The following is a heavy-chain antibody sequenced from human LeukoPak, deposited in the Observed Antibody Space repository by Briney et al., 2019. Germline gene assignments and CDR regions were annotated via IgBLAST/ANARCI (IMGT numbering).Heavy chain of an antibody. D-gene: IGHD2-8*01. CDR1: GFTFSSYS. J-gene: IGHJ4*02. V-gene: IGHV3-21*01. Sequence: GGSLRLSCAASGFTFSSYSMIWVRQAPGKGLEWVSSISSSSSYIYYADSLKGRFTISRDNAKNSLFLQMNSLRAEDTAVYYCAREDGQGMDYWGQGTLVTVSS. CDR2: ISSSSSYI. CDR3: AREDGQGMDY.